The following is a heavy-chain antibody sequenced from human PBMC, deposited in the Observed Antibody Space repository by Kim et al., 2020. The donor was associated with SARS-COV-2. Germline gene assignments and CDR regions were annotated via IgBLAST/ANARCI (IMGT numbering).Heavy chain of an antibody. Sequence: SVKVSCKASGGTFSSYAISWVRQAPGQGLEWMGGIIPIFGTANYAQKFQGRVTITADESTSTAYMELSSLRSEDTAVYYCARKIGERDYGGNPYGMDVWGQGTTVTVSS. J-gene: IGHJ6*02. V-gene: IGHV1-69*13. CDR2: IIPIFGTA. CDR1: GGTFSSYA. D-gene: IGHD4-17*01. CDR3: ARKIGERDYGGNPYGMDV.